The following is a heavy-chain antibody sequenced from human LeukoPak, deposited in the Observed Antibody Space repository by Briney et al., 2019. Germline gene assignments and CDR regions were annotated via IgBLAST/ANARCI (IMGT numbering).Heavy chain of an antibody. V-gene: IGHV3-23*01. CDR3: MKPTVNYPFYF. CDR2: ISGSGGTK. J-gene: IGHJ4*02. Sequence: GGSLRLSCAASGFTLSSFAMNWVRQAPGKGLEWVSAISGSGGTKFYADSVKGRLTIYRDNSKTTLYLQMISLRAEDADVYYCMKPTVNYPFYFWGQGTLVTVSS. CDR1: GFTLSSFA. D-gene: IGHD1-7*01.